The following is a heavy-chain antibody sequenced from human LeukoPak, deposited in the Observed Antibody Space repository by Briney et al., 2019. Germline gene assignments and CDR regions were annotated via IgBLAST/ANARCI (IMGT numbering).Heavy chain of an antibody. Sequence: KPSETLSLTCTVSGGSISSTSYHWAWIRRPPGKGLEWIATVYYTGSAYYNPSLKSRVTISVDTSKSQFSLKLSSVTTADTALYYCARYASGSYYWFDPWGQGTLVTVSS. CDR2: VYYTGSA. CDR1: GGSISSTSYH. D-gene: IGHD3-10*01. J-gene: IGHJ5*02. V-gene: IGHV4-39*01. CDR3: ARYASGSYYWFDP.